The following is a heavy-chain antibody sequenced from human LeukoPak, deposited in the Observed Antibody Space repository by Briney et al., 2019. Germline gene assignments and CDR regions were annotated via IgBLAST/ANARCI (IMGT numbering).Heavy chain of an antibody. Sequence: AGGSLRLSCAASGFTFSSYGMHWVRQAPGKGLEWVAVISYDGSNKYYADSVKGRFTISRDNSKNTLYLQMNSLRAEDTAVYYCAKTTYSSSSYFDYWGQGTLVTVSS. V-gene: IGHV3-30*18. CDR2: ISYDGSNK. D-gene: IGHD6-6*01. CDR3: AKTTYSSSSYFDY. J-gene: IGHJ4*02. CDR1: GFTFSSYG.